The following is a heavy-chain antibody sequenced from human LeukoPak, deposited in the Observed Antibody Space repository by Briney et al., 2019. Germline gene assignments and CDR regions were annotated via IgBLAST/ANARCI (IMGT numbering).Heavy chain of an antibody. J-gene: IGHJ5*02. V-gene: IGHV4-59*01. CDR1: GGSISSYY. D-gene: IGHD3-10*01. CDR2: IYYSGST. CDR3: ARAKLTYYYGSGSFRFDP. Sequence: SETLSLTCTVSGGSISSYYWSWIRQPPGKGLEGIGYIYYSGSTNYNPSLKSRVTISVDTSKNQFSLKLSSVTAADTAVYYCARAKLTYYYGSGSFRFDPWGQGTLVTVSS.